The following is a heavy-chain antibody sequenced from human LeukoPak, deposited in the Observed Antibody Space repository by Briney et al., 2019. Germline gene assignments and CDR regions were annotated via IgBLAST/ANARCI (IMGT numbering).Heavy chain of an antibody. V-gene: IGHV3-23*01. CDR2: MSGSDGST. CDR3: AKGLHLRYFDWLPGDSFDV. J-gene: IGHJ3*01. D-gene: IGHD3-9*01. Sequence: GGSLRLSCAASGFTFSSYGMSWVRQAPGKGLEWVSSMSGSDGSTYYVDSVKGQFTISRDNSKNTLYLQMNSLRAEDTAVYYCAKGLHLRYFDWLPGDSFDVWGQGTMVTVSS. CDR1: GFTFSSYG.